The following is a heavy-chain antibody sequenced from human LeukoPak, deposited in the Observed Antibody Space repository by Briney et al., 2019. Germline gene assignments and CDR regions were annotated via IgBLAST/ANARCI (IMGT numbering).Heavy chain of an antibody. Sequence: GGSLRLSCAASGFTFSGSAMHWVRQASGKGLEWVGRIRSKANSYATAYAASVKGRFTISRDDSKNTAYLQMNSLETEDTAVYYCTSPIHYGDYDYYYGMDVWGQGTTVTVSS. V-gene: IGHV3-73*01. J-gene: IGHJ6*02. CDR1: GFTFSGSA. D-gene: IGHD4-17*01. CDR3: TSPIHYGDYDYYYGMDV. CDR2: IRSKANSYAT.